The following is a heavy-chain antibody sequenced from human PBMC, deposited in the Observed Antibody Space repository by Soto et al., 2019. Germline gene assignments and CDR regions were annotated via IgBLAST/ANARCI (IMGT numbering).Heavy chain of an antibody. Sequence: QVQLVQSGAEGKKPGASVKVSCKASGYTFTTYCMHWVRQAPGQGLEWMGIINPSDGTATYAQKFQGRVTMTRDTSTSTVYIELSSLRSEDTAVYYCARVQFASGWRYAGDYWGQGTLVTVSS. J-gene: IGHJ4*02. CDR1: GYTFTTYC. CDR3: ARVQFASGWRYAGDY. CDR2: INPSDGTA. V-gene: IGHV1-46*01. D-gene: IGHD6-19*01.